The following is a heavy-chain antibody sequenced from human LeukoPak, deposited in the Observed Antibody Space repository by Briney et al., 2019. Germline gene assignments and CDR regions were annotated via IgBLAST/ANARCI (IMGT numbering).Heavy chain of an antibody. CDR1: GYSFTSYC. CDR2: IYPGDSGP. CDR3: GMSGDRVPLQDDVFDV. Sequence: GESLKISCKVSGYSFTSYCIGWVRQMPGKGLEWMGIIYPGDSGPTYSPSFQGQVTISVDRSINTAYLQWSSLQASDTAMYYCGMSGDRVPLQDDVFDVWGQGTMVTVST. J-gene: IGHJ3*01. D-gene: IGHD1-26*01. V-gene: IGHV5-51*01.